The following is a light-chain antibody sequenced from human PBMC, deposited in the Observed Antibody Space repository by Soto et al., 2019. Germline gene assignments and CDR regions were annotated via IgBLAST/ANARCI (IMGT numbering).Light chain of an antibody. CDR1: QSVSSNY. CDR3: QQCGGSSYS. V-gene: IGKV3-20*01. Sequence: ESVLTQSPGTLSLSPGERATLSCTASQSVSSNYLAWYQQKPGQAPRLLIYGASTRATGIPDRFSGSGSVTDFTLTISRLEPEDFAVYYCQQCGGSSYSFGQGTKLEIK. J-gene: IGKJ2*03. CDR2: GAS.